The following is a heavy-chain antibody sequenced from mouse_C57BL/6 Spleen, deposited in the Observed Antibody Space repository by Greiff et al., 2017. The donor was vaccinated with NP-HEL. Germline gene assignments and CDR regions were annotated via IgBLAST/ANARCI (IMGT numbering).Heavy chain of an antibody. V-gene: IGHV1-52*01. CDR3: ATYFSYYFDY. J-gene: IGHJ2*01. CDR1: GYTFTSYW. Sequence: QVQLKQPGAELVRPGSSVKLSCKASGYTFTSYWMHWVKQRPIQGLEWIGNIDPSDSETHYNQKFKDKATLTVDKSSSTAYMQLSSLTSEDAAVYYCATYFSYYFDYWGQGTTLTVSS. CDR2: IDPSDSET. D-gene: IGHD2-10*01.